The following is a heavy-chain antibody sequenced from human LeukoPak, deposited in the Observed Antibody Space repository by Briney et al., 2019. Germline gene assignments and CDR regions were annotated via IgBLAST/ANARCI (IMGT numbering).Heavy chain of an antibody. V-gene: IGHV4-34*01. D-gene: IGHD2-15*01. CDR3: ARGRRYSDFDY. CDR2: INHSGST. J-gene: IGHJ4*02. CDR1: GGSFSGYY. Sequence: SETLSLTCAVYGGSFSGYYWSWIRHPPGKGLEWIGEINHSGSTNYNPSLKSRVTIPVDTSKNQFSLKLSSVTAADTAVYYCARGRRYSDFDYWGQGTLVTVSS.